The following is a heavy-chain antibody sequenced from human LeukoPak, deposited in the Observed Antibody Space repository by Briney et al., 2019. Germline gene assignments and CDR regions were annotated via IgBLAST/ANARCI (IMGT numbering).Heavy chain of an antibody. J-gene: IGHJ4*02. Sequence: GGSLRLSCAASGFTFSSYAMSWVRQAPGKGLEWVSVVSGSGGSTYYADSVKGRFTVSRDNSKNTLYLQMNSLRVEDTAVYYCAREGELSFDYWGQGTLVTVSS. D-gene: IGHD1-26*01. V-gene: IGHV3-23*01. CDR1: GFTFSSYA. CDR2: VSGSGGST. CDR3: AREGELSFDY.